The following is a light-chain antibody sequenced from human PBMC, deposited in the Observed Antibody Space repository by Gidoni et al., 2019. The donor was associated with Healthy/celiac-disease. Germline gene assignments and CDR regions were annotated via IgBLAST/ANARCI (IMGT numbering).Light chain of an antibody. V-gene: IGKV3-15*01. J-gene: IGKJ1*01. CDR1: QSVSSN. CDR2: GAS. Sequence: EIVMTQSPATLSVSPGERATLSCRASQSVSSNLAWYQQKPGQAPRLLIYGASTRATGSPASFSGSGSGTEFTLTISSLQSEDFAVYYCQQYNNCPGMFGQXTKVEIK. CDR3: QQYNNCPGM.